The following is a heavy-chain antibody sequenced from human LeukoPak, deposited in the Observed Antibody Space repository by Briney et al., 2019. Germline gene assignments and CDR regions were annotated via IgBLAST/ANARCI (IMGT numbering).Heavy chain of an antibody. V-gene: IGHV3-7*03. CDR3: ARDRGYSTFDI. CDR1: EFSISSYW. D-gene: IGHD5-18*01. J-gene: IGHJ3*02. CDR2: IKQDGSEK. Sequence: PGGSLRLSCAASEFSISSYWMSWVRQAPGKGLEWVANIKQDGSEKYYVDSVKGRFTISRDNAKNSLYLQMNSLRAEDTAVYYCARDRGYSTFDIWGQGTMVTVSS.